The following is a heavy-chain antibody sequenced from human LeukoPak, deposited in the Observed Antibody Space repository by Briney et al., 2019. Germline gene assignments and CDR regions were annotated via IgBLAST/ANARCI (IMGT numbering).Heavy chain of an antibody. D-gene: IGHD3-22*01. V-gene: IGHV3-30*01. J-gene: IGHJ4*02. CDR3: ARGYYYDSSEPGYFDY. Sequence: PGGSLRLSCAASGFTFSSYAMHWVRQAPGKGLEWVAVISYDGSNKYYADSVKGRFTISRDNSKNTLYLQMNSLRAEDTAMYYCARGYYYDSSEPGYFDYWGQGTLVTVSS. CDR2: ISYDGSNK. CDR1: GFTFSSYA.